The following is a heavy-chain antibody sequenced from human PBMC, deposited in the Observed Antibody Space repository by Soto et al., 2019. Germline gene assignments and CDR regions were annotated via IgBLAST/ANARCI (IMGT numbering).Heavy chain of an antibody. CDR2: ISSSSSYI. J-gene: IGHJ3*02. Sequence: GGSLRLSCAASGFTFSSYSMNWVRQAPGKGLEWVSSISSSSSYIYYADSVKGRFTISRDNAKNSLYLQTNSLRAEDTAVYYCARGYHYYDFISYDKWDAIYIWCQGAMLPVS. V-gene: IGHV3-21*01. D-gene: IGHD3-22*01. CDR3: ARGYHYYDFISYDKWDAIYI. CDR1: GFTFSSYS.